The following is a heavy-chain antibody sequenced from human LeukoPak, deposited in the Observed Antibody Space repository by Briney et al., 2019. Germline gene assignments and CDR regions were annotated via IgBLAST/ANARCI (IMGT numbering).Heavy chain of an antibody. CDR2: IYYSGSA. CDR1: GFTFSSYS. J-gene: IGHJ4*02. CDR3: ARVGVQRSDY. V-gene: IGHV4-39*07. Sequence: GSLRLSCAASGFTFSSYSMNWVRQAPGKGLEWIGSIYYSGSAYYNPSLKSRVTISVDTSKNQFSLKLSSVTAADTAVYYCARVGVQRSDYWGQGTLVTVSS. D-gene: IGHD6-13*01.